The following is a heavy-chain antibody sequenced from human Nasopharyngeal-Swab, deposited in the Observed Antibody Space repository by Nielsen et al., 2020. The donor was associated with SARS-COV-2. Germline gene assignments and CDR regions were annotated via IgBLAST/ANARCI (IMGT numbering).Heavy chain of an antibody. V-gene: IGHV4-31*02. D-gene: IGHD2-2*01. CDR2: IYYSGST. J-gene: IGHJ6*02. Sequence: WIRQPPGKGLEWIGYIYYSGSTYYNPSLKSRVTISVDTSKSQFSLKLSSVTAADTAVYYCARGRYCSSTSRFDYYGMDVWGQGTTVTVSS. CDR3: ARGRYCSSTSRFDYYGMDV.